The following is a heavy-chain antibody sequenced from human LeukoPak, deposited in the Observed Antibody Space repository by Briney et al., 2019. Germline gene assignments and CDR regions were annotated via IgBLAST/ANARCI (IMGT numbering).Heavy chain of an antibody. CDR2: IYYSGST. J-gene: IGHJ4*02. CDR1: GASISSSGYY. D-gene: IGHD3-22*01. Sequence: SETLSLTCTVSGASISSSGYYWGWIRQPPGKGLEWIGSIYYSGSTYYNPSLKSRVTISVDTSKNQFSLKLSSVTAADTAVYYCARDTRLHYYGSSGPVDYWGQGTLVTVSS. CDR3: ARDTRLHYYGSSGPVDY. V-gene: IGHV4-39*07.